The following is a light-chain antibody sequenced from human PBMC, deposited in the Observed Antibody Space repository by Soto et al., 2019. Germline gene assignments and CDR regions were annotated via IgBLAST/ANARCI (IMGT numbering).Light chain of an antibody. CDR1: QSISNW. Sequence: DIPMTQSPSTLSASVGDRVTITCRASQSISNWLAWYQQKPGKAPKYLIYKASNLQSGVPSRFSGGGSGTEFTLTISSLQPDDFATYYCQQYDSDPLAFGGGTRVDIK. CDR3: QQYDSDPLA. CDR2: KAS. V-gene: IGKV1-5*03. J-gene: IGKJ4*01.